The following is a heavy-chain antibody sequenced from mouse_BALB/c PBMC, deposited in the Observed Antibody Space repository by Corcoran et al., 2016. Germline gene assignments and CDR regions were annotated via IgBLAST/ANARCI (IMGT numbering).Heavy chain of an antibody. J-gene: IGHJ3*01. D-gene: IGHD1-1*01. CDR1: GYTFTHYG. V-gene: IGHV9-3-1*01. CDR2: INTYTGEP. CDR3: GITTVVATVAF. Sequence: QIQLVQSGPELKNPGETVKISCKASGYTFTHYGMNWVKQAPGKGLKWMGWINTYTGEPTYADDFKGRFAFSLETSASTAYLQINNLKNEDTATYFCGITTVVATVAFLGQGTLVTVSA.